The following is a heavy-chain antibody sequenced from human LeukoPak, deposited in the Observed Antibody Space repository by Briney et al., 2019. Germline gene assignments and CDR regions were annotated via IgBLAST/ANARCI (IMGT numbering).Heavy chain of an antibody. CDR2: INPNSGGT. J-gene: IGHJ6*03. Sequence: RASVKVSCKASGYIFTGYGISWARQAPGQGLEWMGWINPNSGGTNYAQKFQGRVTMTRDTSISTAYMELSRLRSDDTAAYYCARRVVAATTLGYYYYYYMDVWGKGTTVTISS. D-gene: IGHD2-15*01. CDR3: ARRVVAATTLGYYYYYYMDV. V-gene: IGHV1-2*02. CDR1: GYIFTGYG.